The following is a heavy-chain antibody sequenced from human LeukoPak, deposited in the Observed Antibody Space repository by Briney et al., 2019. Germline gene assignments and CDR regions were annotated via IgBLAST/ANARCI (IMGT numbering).Heavy chain of an antibody. V-gene: IGHV3-11*01. CDR1: AYSFSDYY. CDR3: ARGYCSGGNCYPLFDP. Sequence: GGSLRLSCAASAYSFSDYYMGWIRQAPGRGLEWVSYITPSGSATYYADSVKGRFTISRDNAKNSLYLQVNSLRGEDTAVYYCARGYCSGGNCYPLFDPWGQGTLVTVSS. D-gene: IGHD2-15*01. CDR2: ITPSGSAT. J-gene: IGHJ5*02.